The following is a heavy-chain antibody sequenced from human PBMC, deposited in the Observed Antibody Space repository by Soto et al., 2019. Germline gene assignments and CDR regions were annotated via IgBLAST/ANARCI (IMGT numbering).Heavy chain of an antibody. CDR3: VRARALGFSNWFDP. Sequence: ASVKVSCKASGYIFSAKYIHWVRQAPGQGLEWLGWINPHSGATNYAQKFLGRVTMSADTSGSTAYMDLARLKSDDTAVYYCVRARALGFSNWFDPWGRGTLVTVSS. CDR2: INPHSGAT. D-gene: IGHD3-10*01. V-gene: IGHV1-2*02. CDR1: GYIFSAKY. J-gene: IGHJ5*02.